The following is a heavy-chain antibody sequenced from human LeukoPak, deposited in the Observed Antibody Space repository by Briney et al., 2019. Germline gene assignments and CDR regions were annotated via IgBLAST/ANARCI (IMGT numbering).Heavy chain of an antibody. Sequence: GGSLRLSCAASGLTFSDYAMSWFRQAPGKGLEWVSGITSGFTPHYADSVKGRFTISRDNSKNMFHLQLNSLRAEDTAVYYCEKDYSDSRVADVFFQYWGQGTLVTVSS. J-gene: IGHJ4*02. CDR3: EKDYSDSRVADVFFQY. D-gene: IGHD2-15*01. CDR2: ITSGFTP. V-gene: IGHV3-23*01. CDR1: GLTFSDYA.